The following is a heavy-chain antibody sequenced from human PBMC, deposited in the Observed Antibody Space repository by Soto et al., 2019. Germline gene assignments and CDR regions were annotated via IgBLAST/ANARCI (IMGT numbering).Heavy chain of an antibody. CDR1: GGSISSYY. J-gene: IGHJ4*02. V-gene: IGHV4-59*08. CDR2: IYYSGST. D-gene: IGHD5-12*01. Sequence: PSETLSLTCTVSGGSISSYYWSWIRQPPGKGLEWIGYIYYSGSTNYNPSLKSRVTISVDTSKNQFSLKLSSVTAADMAVYYCARHSVLLGGYGPNFDYWGQGTLVTVSS. CDR3: ARHSVLLGGYGPNFDY.